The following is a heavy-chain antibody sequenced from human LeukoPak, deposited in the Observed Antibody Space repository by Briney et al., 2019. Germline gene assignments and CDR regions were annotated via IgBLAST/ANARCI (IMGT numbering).Heavy chain of an antibody. CDR2: ISPSGDIT. V-gene: IGHV3-23*01. J-gene: IGHJ4*02. CDR3: AKGLGYCSGGSCPDY. D-gene: IGHD2-15*01. CDR1: GFIFSSHG. Sequence: GGSLRLSCAASGFIFSSHGMNWVRQALGKGLEWVSGISPSGDITYYADSVKGRFTISRDNSKNTLYLQMNSLRAEDTAVYYCAKGLGYCSGGSCPDYWGQGTLVTVSS.